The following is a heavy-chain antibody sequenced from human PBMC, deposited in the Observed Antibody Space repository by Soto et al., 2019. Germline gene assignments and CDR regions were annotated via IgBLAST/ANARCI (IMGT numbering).Heavy chain of an antibody. CDR1: GASISAYA. CDR2: LYSSGNT. V-gene: IGHV4-4*07. CDR3: ARGPYSSGWYVVDY. J-gene: IGHJ4*02. D-gene: IGHD6-19*01. Sequence: SETLSLTCTVSGASISAYAWSWIRQPAGKGLEWIGRLYSSGNTNYNPSFTSRLTMSADTSKNQFSLKLSSVTAADTAVYYCARGPYSSGWYVVDYWGQGTPVTVSS.